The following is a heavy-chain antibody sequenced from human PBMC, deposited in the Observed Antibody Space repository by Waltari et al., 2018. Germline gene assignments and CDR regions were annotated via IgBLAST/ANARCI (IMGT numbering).Heavy chain of an antibody. V-gene: IGHV3-9*01. CDR1: GFTFDDYA. CDR2: ISWNSGSI. J-gene: IGHJ4*02. D-gene: IGHD4-17*01. CDR3: AKGYYGDYQHFDY. Sequence: EVQLVESGGGLAQPGRSLRLSCAASGFTFDDYAMHWVRQAPGKGLEWVSGISWNSGSIGYADSVKGRFTISRDNAKNSLYLQMNSLRAEDTALYYCAKGYYGDYQHFDYWGQGTLVTVSS.